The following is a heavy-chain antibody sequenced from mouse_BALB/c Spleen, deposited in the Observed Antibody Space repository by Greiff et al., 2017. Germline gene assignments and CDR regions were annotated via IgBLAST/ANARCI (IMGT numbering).Heavy chain of an antibody. CDR2: INPGSGGT. J-gene: IGHJ4*01. V-gene: IGHV1-54*01. Sequence: QVQLKQSGAELVRPGTSVKVSCKASGYAFTNYLIEWVKQRPGQGLEWIGVINPGSGGTNYNEKFKGKATLTADKSSSTAYMQLSSLTSDDSAVYFCAREDDAMDYWGQGTSVTVSS. CDR3: AREDDAMDY. CDR1: GYAFTNYL.